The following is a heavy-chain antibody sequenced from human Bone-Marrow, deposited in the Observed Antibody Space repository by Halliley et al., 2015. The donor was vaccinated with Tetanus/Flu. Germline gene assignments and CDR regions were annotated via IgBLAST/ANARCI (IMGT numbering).Heavy chain of an antibody. J-gene: IGHJ4*02. Sequence: GLVKPSGTLSLTCAVSGDSINRSNWWTWVRQPPGKGLEWIGEIYHSGGPNYNPSLKSRVTISMDKAKNQFSLMLKFVTAADTGVYYCARVRDPLSFDVWGQGILITVSS. CDR3: ARVRDPLSFDV. D-gene: IGHD3-3*02. CDR2: IYHSGGP. V-gene: IGHV4-4*02. CDR1: GDSINRSNW.